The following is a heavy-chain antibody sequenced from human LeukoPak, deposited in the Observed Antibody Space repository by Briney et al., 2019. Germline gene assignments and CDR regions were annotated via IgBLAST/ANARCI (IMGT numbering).Heavy chain of an antibody. CDR1: GFTFSSYW. Sequence: GGSLRLSCVASGFTFSSYWMSWVRQAPGKGLEWVANIKQDGSDKYYVDSVKGRFTISRDNAKTLLYLQINSLRAEDTAVYYCAREPSGDYFDYWGQGTLVTVSS. V-gene: IGHV3-7*03. D-gene: IGHD4-17*01. J-gene: IGHJ4*02. CDR2: IKQDGSDK. CDR3: AREPSGDYFDY.